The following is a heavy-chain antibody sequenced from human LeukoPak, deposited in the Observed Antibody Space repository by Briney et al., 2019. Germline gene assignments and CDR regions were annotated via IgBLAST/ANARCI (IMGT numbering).Heavy chain of an antibody. Sequence: PSETLSLTCTVSGDSISSYYWSWIRQPPGKGLEWIGYIYYSGSTNYNPSLKSRVTISVDTSKNQFSLKLSSVTAADTAVYYCARYKSVADSIDPWGQGTLVTVSS. J-gene: IGHJ5*02. D-gene: IGHD1-1*01. CDR1: GDSISSYY. CDR3: ARYKSVADSIDP. V-gene: IGHV4-59*01. CDR2: IYYSGST.